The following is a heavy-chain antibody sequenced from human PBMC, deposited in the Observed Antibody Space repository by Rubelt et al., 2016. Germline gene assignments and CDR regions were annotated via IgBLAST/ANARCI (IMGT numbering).Heavy chain of an antibody. CDR3: AREGWT. D-gene: IGHD6-19*01. CDR1: GFTFSTYS. V-gene: IGHV3-48*04. CDR2: INKGSNTI. Sequence: EVQLVESGGGSVQPGGSLRLSCAASGFTFSTYSMNWVRQAPGKGLAWVSYINKGSNTIYYADSVKGRYTISGDDAKNSLYLQRNSLRAEDTAVYYCAREGWTWGQGTLGTVCS. J-gene: IGHJ4*02.